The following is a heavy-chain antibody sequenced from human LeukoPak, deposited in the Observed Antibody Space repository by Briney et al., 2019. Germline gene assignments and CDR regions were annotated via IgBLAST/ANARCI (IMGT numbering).Heavy chain of an antibody. CDR2: IYYSGST. V-gene: IGHV4-59*01. D-gene: IGHD1-26*01. Sequence: SETLSLTCTVSGGSISSYYWSWIRQPPGKGLEWIGYIYYSGSTNYNPSLKSRVTISVDTSKNQFSLKLSSVTAADTAVYYCARGRIVGAIYFDYWGQGTLVTVSS. CDR1: GGSISSYY. CDR3: ARGRIVGAIYFDY. J-gene: IGHJ4*02.